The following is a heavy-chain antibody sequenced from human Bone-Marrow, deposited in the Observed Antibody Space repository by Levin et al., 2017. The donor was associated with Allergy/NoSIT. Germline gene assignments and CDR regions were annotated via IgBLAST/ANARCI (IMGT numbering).Heavy chain of an antibody. V-gene: IGHV1-18*01. CDR1: GYTFTSYG. CDR3: ARYSYDSSGYSPYYYYGMDV. Sequence: ASVKVSCKASGYTFTSYGISWVRQVPGQGLEWMGWISGYNGKTNYAQNFQGRVTMTTDTSTSTAHMELRSLRSGDTAVYFCARYSYDSSGYSPYYYYGMDVWGQGTTVTVSS. J-gene: IGHJ6*02. D-gene: IGHD3-22*01. CDR2: ISGYNGKT.